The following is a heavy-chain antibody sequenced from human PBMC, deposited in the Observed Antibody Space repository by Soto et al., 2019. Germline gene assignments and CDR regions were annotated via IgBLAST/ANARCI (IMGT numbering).Heavy chain of an antibody. CDR2: INPASGST. D-gene: IGHD6-13*01. CDR3: PSDLSAGDY. Sequence: QVQLVQSGAEVKKPGASVKLSCRTSGYTFTHYYIHWVRQAPGQGLEWLAIINPASGSTNYAQDLEGGVTLTIDTSATSVSLKLTRLRAEDTAIFLCPSDLSAGDYWGHGALVTVAS. CDR1: GYTFTHYY. V-gene: IGHV1-46*04. J-gene: IGHJ4*01.